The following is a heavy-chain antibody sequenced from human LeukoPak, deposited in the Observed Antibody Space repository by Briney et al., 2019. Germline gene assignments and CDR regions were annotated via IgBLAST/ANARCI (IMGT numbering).Heavy chain of an antibody. CDR3: ARFNNWNYGAFDI. CDR2: ISSSSSYI. CDR1: GFTFSSYS. V-gene: IGHV3-21*01. D-gene: IGHD1-7*01. Sequence: GGSLRLSCAASGFTFSSYSMNWVRQAPGKGLEWVSSISSSSSYIYYADSVKGRFTISRDNAKNSLYLQMNSLRAEDTAVYYCARFNNWNYGAFDIWGQGTMVTVSS. J-gene: IGHJ3*02.